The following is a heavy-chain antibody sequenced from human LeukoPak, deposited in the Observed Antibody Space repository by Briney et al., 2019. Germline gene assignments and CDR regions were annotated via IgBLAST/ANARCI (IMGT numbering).Heavy chain of an antibody. V-gene: IGHV4-38-2*02. D-gene: IGHD1-7*01. CDR1: GYSISSGYH. CDR3: ARRGTGTGTGYFDY. CDR2: MYYSGST. Sequence: SETLSLTCTVSGYSISSGYHWGWIRQPPGKGLEWIGSMYYSGSTYYNPSLKSRVTTSVDTSKNQFSLNLSSVTAADTAVYYCARRGTGTGTGYFDYWGQGTLVTVSS. J-gene: IGHJ4*02.